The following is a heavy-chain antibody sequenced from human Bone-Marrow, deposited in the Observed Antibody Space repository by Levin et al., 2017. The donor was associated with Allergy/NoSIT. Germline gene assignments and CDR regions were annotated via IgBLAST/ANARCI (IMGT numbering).Heavy chain of an antibody. CDR1: GDSLSSSSYY. D-gene: IGHD3/OR15-3a*01. CDR3: ARQTIRTGYYFNWFDP. Sequence: KPSETLSLTCAVSGDSLSSSSYYWGWIRRSPEKGLEWIATIYYSGTTYYNPSLQSRVTISVDTSRNQFSLKLSSVTAADTAVYYCARQTIRTGYYFNWFDPWGQGMLVTVSS. J-gene: IGHJ5*02. V-gene: IGHV4-39*01. CDR2: IYYSGTT.